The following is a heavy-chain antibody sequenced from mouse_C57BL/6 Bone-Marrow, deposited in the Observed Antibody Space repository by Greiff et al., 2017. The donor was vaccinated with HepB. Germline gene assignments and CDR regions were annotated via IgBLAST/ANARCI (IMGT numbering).Heavy chain of an antibody. V-gene: IGHV5-6*01. CDR1: GFTFSSYG. D-gene: IGHD1-1*01. CDR2: ISSGGSYT. J-gene: IGHJ2*01. Sequence: EVQLVESGGDLVKPGGSLKLSCAASGFTFSSYGMSWVRQTPDKRLEWVATISSGGSYTYYPDSVKGRFTISRDNAKNTLYLQMSSLKSEDTAMYYCARQGYGSSPYYFDYWGQGTTLTVSS. CDR3: ARQGYGSSPYYFDY.